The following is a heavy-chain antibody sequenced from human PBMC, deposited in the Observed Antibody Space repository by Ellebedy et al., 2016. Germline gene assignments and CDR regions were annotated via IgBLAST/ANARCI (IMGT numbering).Heavy chain of an antibody. CDR3: ARAHYRGYSYPKMYFDY. CDR2: INHSGST. J-gene: IGHJ4*02. D-gene: IGHD5-18*01. Sequence: SETLSLTCAVYGGSFSGDYWSWIRQPPGKGLEWIGEINHSGSTNYNPSLKSRVTISVDTSKNQFSLKLSSVTAADTAVYYCARAHYRGYSYPKMYFDYWGQGTLVTVSS. CDR1: GGSFSGDY. V-gene: IGHV4-34*01.